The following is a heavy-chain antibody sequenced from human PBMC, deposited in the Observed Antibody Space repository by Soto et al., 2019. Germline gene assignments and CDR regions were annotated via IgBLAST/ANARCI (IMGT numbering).Heavy chain of an antibody. CDR1: GGSVSSGNYY. V-gene: IGHV4-61*01. CDR3: ARVPTP. CDR2: IYFSGVT. Sequence: SETLSLTCTVSGGSVSSGNYYWTWIRQPPGKGLEWIGYIYFSGVTNYNPSLKSRITMSVDRSKNQFSLKLSSVTAADTAVYYCARVPTPWGQGTLVTVSS. J-gene: IGHJ5*02.